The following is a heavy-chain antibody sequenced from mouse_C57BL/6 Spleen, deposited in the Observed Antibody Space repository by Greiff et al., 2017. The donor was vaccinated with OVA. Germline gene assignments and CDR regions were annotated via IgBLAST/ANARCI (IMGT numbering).Heavy chain of an antibody. V-gene: IGHV6-3*01. CDR2: IRLKSDNYAT. CDR1: GFTFSNYW. CDR3: TGHITTVVDY. Sequence: EVKLEESGGGLVQPGGSMKLSCVASGFTFSNYWMNWVRQSPEKGLEWVAQIRLKSDNYATHYAESVKGRFTISRDDSKSSVYLQMNNLRAEDTGIYYCTGHITTVVDYWGQGTTLTVSS. D-gene: IGHD1-1*01. J-gene: IGHJ2*01.